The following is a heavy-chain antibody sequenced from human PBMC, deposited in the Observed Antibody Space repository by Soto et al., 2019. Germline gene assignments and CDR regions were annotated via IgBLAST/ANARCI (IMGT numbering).Heavy chain of an antibody. J-gene: IGHJ4*01. V-gene: IGHV3-15*07. CDR3: TTDSYSTIIVVRFEY. CDR1: VFTFSNAW. CDR2: IKSKTDGGTA. D-gene: IGHD3-22*01. Sequence: PGWSLRLSCTSSVFTFSNAWINWVRKSPGKWLEWVGRIKSKTDGGTADFAAPVKGRFAISRDDSKNTVYLQMNSLKTEDTAVYYCTTDSYSTIIVVRFEYWGHGTLVTVSS.